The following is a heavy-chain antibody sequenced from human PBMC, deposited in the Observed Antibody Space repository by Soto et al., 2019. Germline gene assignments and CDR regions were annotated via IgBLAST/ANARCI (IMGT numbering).Heavy chain of an antibody. CDR2: MNPNSGNT. CDR1: GYTFTSYD. CDR3: ARGLNYYDSSGYDH. D-gene: IGHD3-22*01. V-gene: IGHV1-8*01. J-gene: IGHJ4*02. Sequence: QVQLVQSRAEAKKPGASVKVSCKPSGYTFTSYDINWVRQATGQGLEWLGWMNPNSGNTGYAQKFRGRITMTSDSSISTAYMALSSLTSEDTAVYYCARGLNYYDSSGYDHWGQGTLVTVSS.